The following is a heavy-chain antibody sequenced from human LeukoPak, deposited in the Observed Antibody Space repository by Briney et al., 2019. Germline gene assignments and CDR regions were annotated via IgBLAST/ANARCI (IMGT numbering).Heavy chain of an antibody. Sequence: GGSLRLSCAASGFIFADYTMHWVRQTPGKGLEWVSVIGWDGGSIAYADSVKGRFTVSRDNGKSSLHLQMNSLRSDDTAFYHCAMGDGSSAYLSLDHWGQGTLVTVSS. D-gene: IGHD2-21*01. J-gene: IGHJ4*02. CDR1: GFIFADYT. CDR2: IGWDGGSI. V-gene: IGHV3-43*01. CDR3: AMGDGSSAYLSLDH.